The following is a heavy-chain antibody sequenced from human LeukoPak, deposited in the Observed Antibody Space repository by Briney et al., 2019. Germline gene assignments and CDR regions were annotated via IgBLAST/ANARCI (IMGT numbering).Heavy chain of an antibody. J-gene: IGHJ4*02. Sequence: PSETLSLTCTVSGGSISSYYWSWIRQPPGKGLEWIGYIYYSGSTNYNPSLKSRVTISVDTSKNQFSLKLSSVTAADTAVYYCARHRGLAVTTGHFDYWGQGTLVTVSS. V-gene: IGHV4-59*08. CDR1: GGSISSYY. CDR2: IYYSGST. CDR3: ARHRGLAVTTGHFDY. D-gene: IGHD4-17*01.